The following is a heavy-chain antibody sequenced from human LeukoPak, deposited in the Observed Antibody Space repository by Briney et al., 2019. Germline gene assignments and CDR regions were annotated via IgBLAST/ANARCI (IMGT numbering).Heavy chain of an antibody. CDR3: ARDLGYGDYGY. V-gene: IGHV1-18*01. Sequence: ASVKVSCKASGYSFANSGISWVRQAPGQGLEWMGWISAYNGHTKYAQNLQGRLTMTTDTSTSTAYMELRSLRSDDTAVYYCARDLGYGDYGYWGQGTLVTVSS. D-gene: IGHD4-17*01. CDR1: GYSFANSG. CDR2: ISAYNGHT. J-gene: IGHJ4*02.